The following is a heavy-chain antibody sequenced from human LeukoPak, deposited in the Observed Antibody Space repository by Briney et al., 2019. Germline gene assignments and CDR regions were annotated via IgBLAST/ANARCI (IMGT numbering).Heavy chain of an antibody. CDR2: INHSGST. CDR1: GESFSAYY. D-gene: IGHD5-12*01. V-gene: IGHV4-34*01. J-gene: IGHJ4*02. CDR3: ATRGWLRSGYFDY. Sequence: SETLSLTCSVSGESFSAYYWSWIRQPPGKGLEWIGEINHSGSTNYNPSLKSRVTISLDTSKNQVSLKLSSVTAADTAMYYCATRGWLRSGYFDYWGQGTLVTVSS.